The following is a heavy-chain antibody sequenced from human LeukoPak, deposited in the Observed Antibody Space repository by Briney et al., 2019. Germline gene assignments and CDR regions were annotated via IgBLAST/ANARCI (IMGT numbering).Heavy chain of an antibody. J-gene: IGHJ5*02. CDR3: ARTRGVLYSSSP. V-gene: IGHV3-7*01. CDR1: GFTFSSYS. CDR2: IKQDGSEK. D-gene: IGHD6-6*01. Sequence: PGGSLKLSCAASGFTFSSYSMNWVRQAPGKGLEWVANIKQDGSEKYYVDSVKGRFTISRDNAKNSLYLQMNSLRAEDTAVYYCARTRGVLYSSSPWGQGTLVTVSS.